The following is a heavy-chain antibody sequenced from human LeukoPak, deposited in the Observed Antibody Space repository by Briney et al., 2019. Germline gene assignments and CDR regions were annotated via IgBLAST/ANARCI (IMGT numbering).Heavy chain of an antibody. D-gene: IGHD2-15*01. CDR2: ISGSGGGT. Sequence: GGSLRLSCAASGFTFSSYAMSWVRQAPGKGLEWVSAISGSGGGTYYADSVKGRFTISRDNSKNTLYLQMNGLRAEDTAVYYCAKGRYCSGGSCYPHFDYWGQGTLVTVSS. CDR3: AKGRYCSGGSCYPHFDY. J-gene: IGHJ4*02. V-gene: IGHV3-23*01. CDR1: GFTFSSYA.